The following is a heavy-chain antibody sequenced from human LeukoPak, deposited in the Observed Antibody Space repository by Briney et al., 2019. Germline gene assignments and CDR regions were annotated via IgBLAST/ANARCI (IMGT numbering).Heavy chain of an antibody. V-gene: IGHV3-33*01. CDR2: LWFDGSHQ. CDR3: ASGEEYYDFWSGYPLLDY. D-gene: IGHD3-3*01. Sequence: GGSLRLSCAASGFTFRTYGMHWVRQTPGKGLEWVAFLWFDGSHQYYADSVRGRFIISRDNAKNSLYLQMNSLRAEDTAVYYCASGEEYYDFWSGYPLLDYWGQGTLVTVSS. J-gene: IGHJ4*02. CDR1: GFTFRTYG.